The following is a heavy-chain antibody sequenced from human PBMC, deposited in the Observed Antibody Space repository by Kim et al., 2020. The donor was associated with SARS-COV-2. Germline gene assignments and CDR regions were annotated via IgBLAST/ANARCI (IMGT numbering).Heavy chain of an antibody. CDR1: GFTFSSYW. J-gene: IGHJ4*02. Sequence: GGSLRLSCAASGFTFSSYWMHWVRQVPGKGLVWVSRVNGDGSTTSYADSVKGRFTISRDNAKNTLYLQMNSLRAEDKAVYYCSTLLNFSRGWGQGTLVIVSS. D-gene: IGHD2-15*01. CDR3: STLLNFSRG. CDR2: VNGDGSTT. V-gene: IGHV3-74*01.